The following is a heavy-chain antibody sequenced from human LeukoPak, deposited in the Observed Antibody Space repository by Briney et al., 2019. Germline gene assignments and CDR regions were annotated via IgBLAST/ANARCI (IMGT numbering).Heavy chain of an antibody. V-gene: IGHV3-30*04. D-gene: IGHD2-2*02. CDR1: GFTFSSYA. CDR3: ARDGKYCSSITCYTGNWFDP. CDR2: ISYDGSNK. J-gene: IGHJ5*02. Sequence: PGRSLRLFCAASGFTFSSYAMHWVRKAPGKGLEWVATISYDGSNKYYADSVKGRFTISRDNSKNTPYVQMNSLRAEDTAVYYCARDGKYCSSITCYTGNWFDPWGQGTLVTVSS.